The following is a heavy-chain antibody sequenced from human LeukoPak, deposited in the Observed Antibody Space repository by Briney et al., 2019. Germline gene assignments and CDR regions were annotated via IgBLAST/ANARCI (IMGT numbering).Heavy chain of an antibody. CDR1: GFTFSSYG. CDR3: ARDELERRTFDY. D-gene: IGHD1-1*01. Sequence: PGGSLRLSCAASGFTFSSYGMHWVRQAPGKGLEWVAFIRYDGSNKYYADSVKGRFTISRDNSKNTLYLQMNSLRAEDTAVYYCARDELERRTFDYWGQGTLVTVSS. J-gene: IGHJ4*02. V-gene: IGHV3-30*02. CDR2: IRYDGSNK.